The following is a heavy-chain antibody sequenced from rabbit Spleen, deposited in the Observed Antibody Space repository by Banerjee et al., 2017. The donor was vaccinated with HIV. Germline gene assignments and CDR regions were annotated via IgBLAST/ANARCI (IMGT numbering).Heavy chain of an antibody. D-gene: IGHD1-1*01. CDR2: IDSGSSGFT. Sequence: QSLEESGGDLVKPGASLTLTCTASGVSFSSNYYMCWVRQAPGKGLEWIACIDSGSSGFTYFASWAKGRFTASKTSSTTVTLQMTSLTAADTATYFCARDLTDVIGWNFKLWGQGTLVTVS. J-gene: IGHJ4*01. CDR3: ARDLTDVIGWNFKL. V-gene: IGHV1S40*01. CDR1: GVSFSSNYY.